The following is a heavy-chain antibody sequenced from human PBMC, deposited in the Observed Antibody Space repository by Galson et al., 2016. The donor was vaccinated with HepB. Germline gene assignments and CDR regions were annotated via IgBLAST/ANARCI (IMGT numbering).Heavy chain of an antibody. CDR3: AAYDTGHFDY. CDR2: IWYDGSNK. V-gene: IGHV3-33*01. J-gene: IGHJ4*02. Sequence: SLRLSCAASGFTFRSYGMHWVRQAPGKGLEWVAVIWYDGSNKYYGDSVKGRFTISRDNSKNTLYLQMNSLGPVDTAVYYCAAYDTGHFDYWGQGTVVTVSS. CDR1: GFTFRSYG. D-gene: IGHD3-9*01.